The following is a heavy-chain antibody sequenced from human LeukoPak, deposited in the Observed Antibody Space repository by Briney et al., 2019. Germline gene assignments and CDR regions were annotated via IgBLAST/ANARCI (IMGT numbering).Heavy chain of an antibody. Sequence: GGSLRLSCAASGFTFNNYWMHWVRQAPGKGLVWVSRINSDGSRTNYADSVKGRFTISRDNAKKTLYLQMNSLRAEDTAAYYCARSLSGWYNWGQGTLVTVSS. J-gene: IGHJ4*02. V-gene: IGHV3-74*01. CDR1: GFTFNNYW. CDR3: ARSLSGWYN. CDR2: INSDGSRT. D-gene: IGHD6-19*01.